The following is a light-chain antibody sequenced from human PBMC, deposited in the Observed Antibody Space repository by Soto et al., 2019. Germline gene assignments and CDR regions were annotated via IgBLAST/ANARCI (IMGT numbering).Light chain of an antibody. V-gene: IGKV1-33*01. CDR2: AVS. Sequence: DIQMTQSPSSLSASVGDRVTITCQASQDISNYLNWYQQKPGKAPKLLIYAVSNLETGVPSRFSGSGSGTDFTFTISSLQPEDIATYYCQQYDNLLTFGGGTKVEIK. CDR3: QQYDNLLT. J-gene: IGKJ4*01. CDR1: QDISNY.